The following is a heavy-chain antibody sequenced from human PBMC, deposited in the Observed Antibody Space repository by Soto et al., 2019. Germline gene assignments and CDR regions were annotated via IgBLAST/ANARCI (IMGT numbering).Heavy chain of an antibody. D-gene: IGHD1-26*01. J-gene: IGHJ4*02. V-gene: IGHV3-74*03. Sequence: EVQLVESGGDLVQPGGSLRLSCAASGFSFTTNWMHWVHQVPGKGLLWVSRIDPDGGSAKYAESVAGRFTISRDNAKKTLYLQMNSLRVEDTAIYYCVKIVGHSDPDDYWGQGTLVTVSS. CDR1: GFSFTTNW. CDR3: VKIVGHSDPDDY. CDR2: IDPDGGSA.